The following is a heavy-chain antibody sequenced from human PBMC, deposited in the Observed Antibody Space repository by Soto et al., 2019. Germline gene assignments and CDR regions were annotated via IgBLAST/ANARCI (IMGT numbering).Heavy chain of an antibody. J-gene: IGHJ6*02. Sequence: PGESLKISCKGSGYSFTSYWISWVRQMPGKGLEWMGRIDPSDSYTNYSPSFQGHVTISADKSISTAYLQWSSLKASDTAMYCCAIVVVVAAGGYYYYCGMDVWGQGTTVTVSS. D-gene: IGHD2-15*01. CDR3: AIVVVVAAGGYYYYCGMDV. CDR1: GYSFTSYW. CDR2: IDPSDSYT. V-gene: IGHV5-10-1*01.